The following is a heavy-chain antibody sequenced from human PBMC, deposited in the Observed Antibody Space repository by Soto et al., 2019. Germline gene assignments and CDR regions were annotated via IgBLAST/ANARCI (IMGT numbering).Heavy chain of an antibody. D-gene: IGHD4-17*01. J-gene: IGHJ4*02. V-gene: IGHV4-31*11. CDR3: ARRYGASFDY. Sequence: SETLSLTCAVSGGSISSGGYSWSWIRQHPGKGLEWIGYIYFSGSTYYNPSLKSRVTISVDTSKNQFSLKLSSVTATDTAVYYCARRYGASFDYWGQGTLVTVSS. CDR1: GGSISSGGYS. CDR2: IYFSGST.